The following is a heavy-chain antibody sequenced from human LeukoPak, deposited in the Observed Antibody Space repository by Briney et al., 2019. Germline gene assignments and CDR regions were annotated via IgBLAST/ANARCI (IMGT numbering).Heavy chain of an antibody. V-gene: IGHV3-43*02. CDR1: GFTFYDYA. CDR2: INRGGGSL. CDR3: AKDNSSSRGRDANLGN. Sequence: GVSLRLSCAASGFTFYDYAMHWVPQAPGKGLVWVSLINRGGGSLYYADSVKVRFTISRVNSKDALYLQQRSRRAQDTVLQCGAKDNSSSRGRDANLGNWGQGTLVTVSS. J-gene: IGHJ4*02. D-gene: IGHD6-6*01.